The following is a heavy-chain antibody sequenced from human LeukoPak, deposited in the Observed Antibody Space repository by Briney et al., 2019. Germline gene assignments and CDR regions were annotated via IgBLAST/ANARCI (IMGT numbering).Heavy chain of an antibody. D-gene: IGHD2-15*01. V-gene: IGHV4-4*02. CDR2: IYDTGST. CDR1: GGSISSGHW. CDR3: ARTKLYCSGGSCYSSLDY. J-gene: IGHJ4*02. Sequence: SGTLSLTCAASGGSISSGHWCSWVRQSPGKGLEWIGEIYDTGSTNYSPSLKGRVTIALDKSKNQFSLKLTSVTAADTALYYCARTKLYCSGGSCYSSLDYWGQGTLVTVSS.